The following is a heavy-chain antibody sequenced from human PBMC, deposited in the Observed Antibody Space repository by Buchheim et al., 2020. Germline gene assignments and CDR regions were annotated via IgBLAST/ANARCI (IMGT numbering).Heavy chain of an antibody. CDR1: GFTFSNAW. V-gene: IGHV3-15*07. J-gene: IGHJ6*02. Sequence: EVQLVESGGGLVKPGGSLRLSCAASGFTFSNAWMNWVRQAPGKGLEWVGLIKSKTDGGTTDYAAPVKGRFTISRDDSKNTLYLQMNSLKTEDTAVYYCTTGSPVYYGMDVWGQGTT. CDR3: TTGSPVYYGMDV. CDR2: IKSKTDGGTT.